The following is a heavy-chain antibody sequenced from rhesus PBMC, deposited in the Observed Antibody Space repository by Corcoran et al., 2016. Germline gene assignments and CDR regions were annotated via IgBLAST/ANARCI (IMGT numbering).Heavy chain of an antibody. V-gene: IGHV4-127*01. J-gene: IGHJ4*01. CDR3: ARVARTVTTLDY. Sequence: VQLRESGPGLVKPSETLSRTCAGSGYSISRGYGGSWVRQPPGRGLEWIGYIYCSSGTTYYNPSLKSRVTTSTDTSKNQFSLKLSSATAAATAVYYCARVARTVTTLDYWGQGVLVTVSS. CDR1: GYSISRGYG. CDR2: IYCSSGTT. D-gene: IGHD4-23*01.